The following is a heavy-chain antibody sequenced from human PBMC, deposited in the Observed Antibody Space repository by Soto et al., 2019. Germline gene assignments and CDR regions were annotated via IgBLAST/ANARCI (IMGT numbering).Heavy chain of an antibody. CDR3: TRTTYYYDSSGYWGDAFDI. Sequence: GGSRRLSCTASGFTFGDYAMSWVRQAPGKGLEWVGFIRSKAYGGTTEYAASVKGRFTISRDDSKSIAYLQMNSLKTEDTAVYYCTRTTYYYDSSGYWGDAFDIWGQGTMVTVSS. CDR1: GFTFGDYA. D-gene: IGHD3-22*01. V-gene: IGHV3-49*04. J-gene: IGHJ3*02. CDR2: IRSKAYGGTT.